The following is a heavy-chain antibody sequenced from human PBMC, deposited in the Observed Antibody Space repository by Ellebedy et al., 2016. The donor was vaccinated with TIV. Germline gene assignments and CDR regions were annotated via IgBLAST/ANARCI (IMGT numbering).Heavy chain of an antibody. V-gene: IGHV3-48*01. J-gene: IGHJ6*02. CDR3: ARDGGYCSGGSCYGYYYYGMDV. CDR2: ISSSSSTI. CDR1: GFTFSSYS. D-gene: IGHD2-15*01. Sequence: GESLKISCAASGFTFSSYSMNWVRQAPGKGLEWVSYISSSSSTIYYADSVKGRFTISRDNAKNSLYLQMNSLRAEDTAVYYCARDGGYCSGGSCYGYYYYGMDVWGQGTTVTVSS.